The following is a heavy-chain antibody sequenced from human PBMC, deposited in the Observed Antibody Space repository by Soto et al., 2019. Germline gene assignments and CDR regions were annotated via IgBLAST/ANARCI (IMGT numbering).Heavy chain of an antibody. CDR3: ARAYSSSAGHKYYGMDV. V-gene: IGHV1-69*01. D-gene: IGHD6-6*01. CDR1: GGTFSSYA. CDR2: IIPIFGTA. J-gene: IGHJ6*02. Sequence: QVQLVQSGAEVKKPGSSVKVSCKASGGTFSSYAISWVRQAPGQGLEWMGGIIPIFGTANYAQKFQGRVTITAEESTSTAYMELSSLRSADTAVYYCARAYSSSAGHKYYGMDVWGQGTTVTVSS.